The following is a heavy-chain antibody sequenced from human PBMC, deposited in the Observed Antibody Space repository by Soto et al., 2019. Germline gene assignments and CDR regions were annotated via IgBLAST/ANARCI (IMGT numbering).Heavy chain of an antibody. CDR2: ISGSGGST. CDR3: AKTVDYDILTGYYPVDKTFDY. V-gene: IGHV3-23*01. CDR1: GFTFSSYA. D-gene: IGHD3-9*01. Sequence: PGGSLRLSCAASGFTFSSYAMSWVRQAPGKGLEWVSAISGSGGSTYYADSVKGRFTISRDNSKNTLYLQMNSLRAEDTAVYYCAKTVDYDILTGYYPVDKTFDYWGQGTLVTVSS. J-gene: IGHJ4*02.